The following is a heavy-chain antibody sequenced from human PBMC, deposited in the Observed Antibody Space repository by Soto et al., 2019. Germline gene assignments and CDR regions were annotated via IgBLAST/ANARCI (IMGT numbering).Heavy chain of an antibody. CDR3: ARDLIEGIAVAELTYYYYYGMDV. D-gene: IGHD6-19*01. CDR1: GDSVSSNSAA. V-gene: IGHV6-1*01. Sequence: PSQTLSLTCAISGDSVSSNSAAWNWIRQSPSRGVEWLGRTYYRSKWYNDYAVSVKSRITINPDTSKNQFSLQLNSVTPEDTAVYYCARDLIEGIAVAELTYYYYYGMDVWGQGTTVTVSS. J-gene: IGHJ6*02. CDR2: TYYRSKWYN.